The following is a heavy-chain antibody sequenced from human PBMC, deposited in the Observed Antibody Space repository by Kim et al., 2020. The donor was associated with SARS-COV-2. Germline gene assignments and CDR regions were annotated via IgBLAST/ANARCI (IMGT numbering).Heavy chain of an antibody. J-gene: IGHJ4*02. CDR1: GGTFSSYA. D-gene: IGHD2-2*01. CDR3: ARECSSTSSPFDY. Sequence: SVKVSCKASGGTFSSYAISWVRQAPGQGLEWMGGIIPIFGTANYAQKFQGRVTITADESTSTAYMELSSLRSEDTAVYYCARECSSTSSPFDYWGQGTLVTVSS. V-gene: IGHV1-69*13. CDR2: IIPIFGTA.